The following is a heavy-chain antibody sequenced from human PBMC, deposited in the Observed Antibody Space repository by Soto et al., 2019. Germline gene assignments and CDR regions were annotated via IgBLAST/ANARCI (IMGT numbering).Heavy chain of an antibody. V-gene: IGHV3-20*04. CDR1: GFPFDDYG. CDR3: ARGGRDSSGYYYSLLYYFDY. D-gene: IGHD3-22*01. J-gene: IGHJ4*02. CDR2: INWNGGST. Sequence: PGGSLRLSCAASGFPFDDYGMSWVRQAPGKGLDWVSGINWNGGSTGYADSVKGRFTISRDNAKNSLYLQMNSLRAEDTALYYCARGGRDSSGYYYSLLYYFDYWGQGTLVTVSS.